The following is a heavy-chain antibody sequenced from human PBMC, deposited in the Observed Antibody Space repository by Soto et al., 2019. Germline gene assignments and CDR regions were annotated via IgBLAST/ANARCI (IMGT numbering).Heavy chain of an antibody. CDR1: GYTFTSYD. V-gene: IGHV1-8*01. J-gene: IGHJ4*02. Sequence: QVQLVQSGAEVKKPGASVKVSCKASGYTFTSYDINWVRQATGQGLEWMGWMNPNSGNTGYAQKFQGRVTMTRNTSVSTAYMELSSLRSEDTAVYYCARGPITFGGVIFDYWGQGTLVTVSS. CDR2: MNPNSGNT. CDR3: ARGPITFGGVIFDY. D-gene: IGHD3-16*01.